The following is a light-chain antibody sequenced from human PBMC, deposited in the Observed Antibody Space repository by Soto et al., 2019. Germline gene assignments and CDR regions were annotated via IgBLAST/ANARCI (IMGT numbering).Light chain of an antibody. CDR3: QQLNSYPLT. J-gene: IGKJ4*01. CDR1: QGISSY. CDR2: AAS. Sequence: IHLTQSPSSLSASVGDRVTITYRASQGISSYLAWYQQEPGKAPKLLIYAASTLQGGVPSRFSGSRSGTDFTLTISSLQPEDFATYYCQQLNSYPLTFGGGTKVDIK. V-gene: IGKV1-9*01.